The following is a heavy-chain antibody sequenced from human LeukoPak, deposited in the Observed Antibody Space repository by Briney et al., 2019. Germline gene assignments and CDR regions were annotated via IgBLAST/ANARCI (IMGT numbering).Heavy chain of an antibody. D-gene: IGHD4-17*01. J-gene: IGHJ3*02. CDR1: GFTFSSYW. CDR2: IKQDGSEK. V-gene: IGHV3-7*01. Sequence: GSLRLSCAASGFTFSSYWMSWVRQAPGKGLEWVANIKQDGSEKYYVDSVKGRFTISRDNAKNSLYLQMNSLGAEDTAVYYCARDDYGDYGAFDIWGQGTMVTVSS. CDR3: ARDDYGDYGAFDI.